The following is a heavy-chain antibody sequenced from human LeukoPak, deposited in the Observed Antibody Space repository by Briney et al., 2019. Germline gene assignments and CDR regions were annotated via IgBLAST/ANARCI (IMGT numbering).Heavy chain of an antibody. CDR2: INPNSGGT. J-gene: IGHJ6*02. D-gene: IGHD4-17*01. V-gene: IGHV1-2*06. CDR1: GYTFTGYY. Sequence: ASVKVSCKASGYTFTGYYMHWVRQAPGQGLEWMGRINPNSGGTNYAQKFQGRVTMTRDTSISTAYMELSRLRSDDTAVYYCARLGSPTVTIGYYYYYGMDFWGQGTTVTVSS. CDR3: ARLGSPTVTIGYYYYYGMDF.